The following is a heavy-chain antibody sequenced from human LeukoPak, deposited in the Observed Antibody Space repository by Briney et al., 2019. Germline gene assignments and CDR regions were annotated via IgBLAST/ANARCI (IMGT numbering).Heavy chain of an antibody. CDR3: ARVKIDIVVVPAARGGWFDP. V-gene: IGHV1-18*04. CDR2: ISAYNGNT. Sequence: ASVKVSCKASGYTFTSYGISWVRQAPGQGLEWMGWISAYNGNTNYAQKLQGRVTMTTDTYTSTAYMELRSLRSDDTAVYYCARVKIDIVVVPAARGGWFDPWGQGTLVTVSS. CDR1: GYTFTSYG. J-gene: IGHJ5*02. D-gene: IGHD2-2*01.